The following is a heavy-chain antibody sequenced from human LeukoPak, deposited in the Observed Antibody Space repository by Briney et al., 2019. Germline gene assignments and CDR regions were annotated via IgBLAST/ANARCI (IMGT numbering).Heavy chain of an antibody. CDR3: AREYSSGWSGTGY. Sequence: SETLSLTCTVAGGSISSYYWSWLRQPPGKGLEWIGYVFYSGSTNYNPSLKSRVTISVDTSKNQFSLKLNSVTAADTAVYYCAREYSSGWSGTGYWGQGTLVTVSS. V-gene: IGHV4-59*01. D-gene: IGHD6-19*01. J-gene: IGHJ4*02. CDR2: VFYSGST. CDR1: GGSISSYY.